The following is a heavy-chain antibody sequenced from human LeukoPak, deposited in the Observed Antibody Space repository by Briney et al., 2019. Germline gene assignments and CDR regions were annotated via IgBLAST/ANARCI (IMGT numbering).Heavy chain of an antibody. Sequence: RTSETLSLTCTVSGGSIRSGGYYWSWIRQHRGNGLEWIGYIYYSGSTYYNPSLKSRFTISVDTSKNQFSLKLSSVTAEDTAVYYCARSPARSYALDYWGQGTLVTVSS. CDR1: GGSIRSGGYY. V-gene: IGHV4-31*03. CDR3: ARSPARSYALDY. CDR2: IYYSGST. D-gene: IGHD2-2*01. J-gene: IGHJ4*02.